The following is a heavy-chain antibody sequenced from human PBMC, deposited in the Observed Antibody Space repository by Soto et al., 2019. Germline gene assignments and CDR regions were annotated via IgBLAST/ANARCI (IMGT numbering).Heavy chain of an antibody. V-gene: IGHV3-33*01. J-gene: IGHJ4*02. CDR3: ARDDDYEANGLDY. CDR1: GFTFSRYG. D-gene: IGHD4-17*01. Sequence: GGSLRLSCAASGFTFSRYGMHWVRQAPGKGLEWVAVILNDGSSQYYGDSVKGRFTISRDNSKDALYLQMNSLRVEDTAVYYCARDDDYEANGLDYWGQGTLVTVSS. CDR2: ILNDGSSQ.